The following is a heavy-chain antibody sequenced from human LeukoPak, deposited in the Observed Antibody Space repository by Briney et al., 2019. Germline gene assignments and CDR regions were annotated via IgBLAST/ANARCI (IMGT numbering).Heavy chain of an antibody. Sequence: PSETLSLTCAVYGGSFSGYYWSWIRQPPGKGLEWIGEINHSRSTNYNPSLKSRVTISVDTSKNQFSLKLSSVTAADTAVYYCARGRRYSSSCFDIWGQGTMVTVSS. D-gene: IGHD6-13*01. CDR2: INHSRST. CDR1: GGSFSGYY. CDR3: ARGRRYSSSCFDI. J-gene: IGHJ3*02. V-gene: IGHV4-34*01.